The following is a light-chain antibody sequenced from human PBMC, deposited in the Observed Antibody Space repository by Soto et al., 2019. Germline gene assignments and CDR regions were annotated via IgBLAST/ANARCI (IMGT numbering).Light chain of an antibody. CDR3: LQYNNWLPETWT. V-gene: IGKV3-15*01. J-gene: IGKJ1*01. CDR1: QSVSSN. Sequence: EIVMTQSPATLSVSPGERATLSCRASQSVSSNLAWYQHRPGQAPRLLINGASTRATGIPGRFSGSGSGTEFTLTISSLQSEDIAVYFCLQYNNWLPETWTFGPGTKVEIK. CDR2: GAS.